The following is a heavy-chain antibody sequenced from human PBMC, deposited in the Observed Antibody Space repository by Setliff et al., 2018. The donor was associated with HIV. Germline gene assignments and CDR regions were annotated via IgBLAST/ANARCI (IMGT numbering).Heavy chain of an antibody. J-gene: IGHJ6*03. CDR1: GFTFSSYW. V-gene: IGHV3-7*01. D-gene: IGHD6-13*01. CDR3: AGAFWYGQPQSYYYMDV. CDR2: IRQDGSEK. Sequence: GGSLRLSCAASGFTFSSYWMSWVRQAPGKGLEWVANIRQDGSEKYYVDSVKGRFTLSRDNAKNSLYLQMNSLRAEDTAVYYCAGAFWYGQPQSYYYMDVWGKGTTVTVSS.